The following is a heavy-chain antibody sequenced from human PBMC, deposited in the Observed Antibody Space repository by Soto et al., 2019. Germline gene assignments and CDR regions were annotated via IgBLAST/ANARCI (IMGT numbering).Heavy chain of an antibody. CDR3: AKGGSSGWFYFDF. V-gene: IGHV3-23*01. Sequence: VGSLKLSCAASGFTFGTYAMNWVRQAPGKGLEWVSSTPGSGGSAYYADSVRGRFTISRDNSKNTVYLQLDSLRPEDSAIYYCAKGGSSGWFYFDFWGQGTQVTVSS. J-gene: IGHJ4*02. D-gene: IGHD6-19*01. CDR2: TPGSGGSA. CDR1: GFTFGTYA.